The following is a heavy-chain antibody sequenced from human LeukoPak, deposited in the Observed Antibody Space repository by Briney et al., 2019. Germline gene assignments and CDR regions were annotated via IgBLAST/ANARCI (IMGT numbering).Heavy chain of an antibody. V-gene: IGHV4-61*02. J-gene: IGHJ4*02. Sequence: SETRSLTCTVSGGSISSSSYYWSWVRQPAGRGLEWIGRIYASGSTNYNPSLKSRVTISLDTSKNQLSLKLASVTAADTAVYYCARRGYCGGDCRFDYWGQGTLVTVSS. CDR1: GGSISSSSYY. CDR2: IYASGST. D-gene: IGHD2-21*01. CDR3: ARRGYCGGDCRFDY.